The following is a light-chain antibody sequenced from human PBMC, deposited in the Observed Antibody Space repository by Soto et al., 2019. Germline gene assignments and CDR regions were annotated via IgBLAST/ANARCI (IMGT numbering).Light chain of an antibody. J-gene: IGLJ1*01. CDR1: SSNIGSNY. CDR2: RNN. CDR3: AAWDDSLSGHYV. Sequence: QSVLTQPPSASGTPGQRVTISCSGSSSNIGSNYVYWYQQLPGTAPKLLIYRNNQRPSGVPDRFSGSKSGTSASLAISGLRSEDEADYYCAAWDDSLSGHYVFVTRSKVT. V-gene: IGLV1-47*01.